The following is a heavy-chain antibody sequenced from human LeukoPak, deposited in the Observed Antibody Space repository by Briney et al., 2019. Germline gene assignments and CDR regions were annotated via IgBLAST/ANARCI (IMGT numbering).Heavy chain of an antibody. CDR2: IRSKAYSGTT. V-gene: IGHV3-49*04. J-gene: IGHJ4*02. CDR1: GFTFGDYA. Sequence: GGSLRLSCTASGFTFGDYAMSWVRQAPGKGLEWVGFIRSKAYSGTTEYAASVKGRFTISRDDSKSIAYLQMNSLKTEDTAVYYCTRTAVAGLDYWGQGTLVTVSS. D-gene: IGHD6-19*01. CDR3: TRTAVAGLDY.